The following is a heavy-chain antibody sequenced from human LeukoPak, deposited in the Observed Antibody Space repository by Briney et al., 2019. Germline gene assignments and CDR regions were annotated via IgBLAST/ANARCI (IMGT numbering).Heavy chain of an antibody. Sequence: GRSLRLSCAASGFTFSSYGMHWVRQPPGKGLEWVAVISYDGSNKYYADSVKGRFTISRDNSKNTLYLQMNSLRAEDTAVYYCAKGLRKIYYDSSGPLEDAFDIWGQGTMVTVSS. J-gene: IGHJ3*02. V-gene: IGHV3-30*18. D-gene: IGHD3-22*01. CDR1: GFTFSSYG. CDR3: AKGLRKIYYDSSGPLEDAFDI. CDR2: ISYDGSNK.